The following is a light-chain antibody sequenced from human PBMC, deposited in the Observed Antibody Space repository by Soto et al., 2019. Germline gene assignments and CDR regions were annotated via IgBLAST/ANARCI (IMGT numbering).Light chain of an antibody. CDR1: QSISGTS. CDR3: HQYGTSPLT. CDR2: GAS. J-gene: IGKJ4*01. V-gene: IGKV3-20*01. Sequence: EIVLAQPPGIVSLSPGERATLSCRASQSISGTSLAWYQQKPGQPPRLLIYGASSRATGIPDRFTGSGSATDFTLTISRLEPEDFGIYYCHQYGTSPLTFGGGTKVDIK.